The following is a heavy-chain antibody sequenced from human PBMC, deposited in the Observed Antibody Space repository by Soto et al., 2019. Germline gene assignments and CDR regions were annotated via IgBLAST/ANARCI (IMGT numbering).Heavy chain of an antibody. CDR2: IIPIFGTA. CDR1: GGTFSSYA. V-gene: IGHV1-69*13. J-gene: IGHJ3*02. Sequence: SVKVSCKASGGTFSSYAISWVRQAPGQGLEWMGGIIPIFGTANYAQKFQGRVTITADESTSTAYMELSSLRSEDTAVYYCARDKGYSSSHDAFDIWGKGTMVTVSS. CDR3: ARDKGYSSSHDAFDI. D-gene: IGHD6-13*01.